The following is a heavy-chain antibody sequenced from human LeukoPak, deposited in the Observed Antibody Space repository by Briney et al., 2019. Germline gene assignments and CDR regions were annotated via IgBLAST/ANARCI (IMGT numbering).Heavy chain of an antibody. CDR2: ISYDGSNK. CDR3: ASVEGVTDYLDR. D-gene: IGHD3-16*01. Sequence: GGSLRLSCAASGFTFISYAVHWVRQAPGKGLEWVAVISYDGSNKYYADSVKGRFTISRDNSKNTLYLQMKSLRHEDTAVYYCASVEGVTDYLDRWGQGALVTVSS. J-gene: IGHJ4*02. V-gene: IGHV3-30*03. CDR1: GFTFISYA.